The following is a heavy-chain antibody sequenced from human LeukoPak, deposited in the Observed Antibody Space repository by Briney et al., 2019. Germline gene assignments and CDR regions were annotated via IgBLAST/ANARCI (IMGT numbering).Heavy chain of an antibody. J-gene: IGHJ3*02. CDR3: ARDTGVGPTSDAFDI. Sequence: GGSLRLSCAASGFTVSSNYMSWVRPAPGKGLEWVSVIYSGGNTYYGDSVNRRFTISRDNSKNTLYLQMNSLRAEDTAVYYCARDTGVGPTSDAFDIWGQGTMVTVSS. D-gene: IGHD1-26*01. CDR1: GFTVSSNY. CDR2: IYSGGNT. V-gene: IGHV3-66*01.